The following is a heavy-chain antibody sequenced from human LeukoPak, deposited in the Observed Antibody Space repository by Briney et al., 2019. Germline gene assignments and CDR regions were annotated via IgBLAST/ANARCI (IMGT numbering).Heavy chain of an antibody. CDR1: GYTFSAHH. CDR2: IVPDGRDT. V-gene: IGHV1-2*02. J-gene: IGHJ4*02. CDR3: SGRYGPGPV. Sequence: ASVKVSCKASGYTFSAHHIHWVRQPPGQGLELMGWIVPDGRDTKYAEKFQGRMTLTVDTSITTAYMELHSLTSDDTAVYYCSGRYGPGPVWGQGTLITASS. D-gene: IGHD3-10*01.